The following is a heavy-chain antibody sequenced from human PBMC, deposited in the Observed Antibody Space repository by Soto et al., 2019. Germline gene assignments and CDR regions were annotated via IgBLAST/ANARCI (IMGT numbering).Heavy chain of an antibody. CDR3: ARAASRLARGGEWLDP. CDR1: GGTFSSYA. CDR2: IIPIFGTA. J-gene: IGHJ5*02. D-gene: IGHD2-21*01. V-gene: IGHV1-69*01. Sequence: QVQLVQSGAEVKKPGSSVKVSCKASGGTFSSYAISWVRQAPGQGLEWMGGIIPIFGTANYAQKFQGRVTITADESTSTAYMERSSLRSEDTAVYYCARAASRLARGGEWLDPWGQGTLVTVSS.